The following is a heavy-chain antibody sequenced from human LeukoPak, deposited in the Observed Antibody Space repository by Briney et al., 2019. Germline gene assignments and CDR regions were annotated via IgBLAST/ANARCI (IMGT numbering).Heavy chain of an antibody. D-gene: IGHD3-3*01. CDR3: ARDLDFWSGYPKNRFDP. Sequence: ASVKVSCKASGYTFTSYYMHWVRQAPGQGLEWMGIINPSGGSTSYAQKFQGRVTMTRDTSTSTVYMELSSLRSEDTAVYYCARDLDFWSGYPKNRFDPWGQGTLVTVSS. J-gene: IGHJ5*02. CDR1: GYTFTSYY. CDR2: INPSGGST. V-gene: IGHV1-46*01.